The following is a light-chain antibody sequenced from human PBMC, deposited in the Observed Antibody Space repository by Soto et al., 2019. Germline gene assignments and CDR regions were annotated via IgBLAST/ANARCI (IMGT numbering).Light chain of an antibody. V-gene: IGKV3-20*01. Sequence: EIVLTQSPFTLSLSPVEIATLSFIASQSVSATYLAWYQQKPGQAPRLLIYGASNRATGIPDRFTGSGSGTDFTLTISSLQPEDFATYYCQQGYSTPITFGQGTRLEIK. CDR1: QSVSATY. CDR2: GAS. J-gene: IGKJ5*01. CDR3: QQGYSTPIT.